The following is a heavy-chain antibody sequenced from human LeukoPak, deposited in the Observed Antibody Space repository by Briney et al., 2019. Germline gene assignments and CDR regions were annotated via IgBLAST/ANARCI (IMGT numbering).Heavy chain of an antibody. CDR3: AKGGRGAFDI. J-gene: IGHJ3*02. V-gene: IGHV3-9*03. Sequence: GGSLRLSCAASGFTFDDYAMHWVRHAPGKGLEWVSGISWNSGSIGYADSVKGRFTISRDNAKNSLYLQMNSLRAEDMALYYCAKGGRGAFDIWGQGTMVTVSS. CDR1: GFTFDDYA. CDR2: ISWNSGSI.